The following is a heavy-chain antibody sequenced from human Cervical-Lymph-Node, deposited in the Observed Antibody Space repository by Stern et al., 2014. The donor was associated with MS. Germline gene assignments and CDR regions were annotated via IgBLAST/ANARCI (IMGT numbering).Heavy chain of an antibody. D-gene: IGHD6-13*01. CDR2: IYPGDSDT. CDR3: ARLGSSADFDY. V-gene: IGHV5-51*01. Sequence: VQLVHSGAEAKKPGESLKISCKGSGYSCTRHWIGWVRQMPGKCLEWMGIIYPGDSDTGYSPSFQGQVTISADKSISTAYLQWSSLKASDTAMYYCARLGSSADFDYWGQGTLVTVSS. CDR1: GYSCTRHW. J-gene: IGHJ4*02.